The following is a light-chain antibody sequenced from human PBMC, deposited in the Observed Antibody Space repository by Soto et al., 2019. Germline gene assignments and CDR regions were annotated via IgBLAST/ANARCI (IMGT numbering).Light chain of an antibody. J-gene: IGLJ2*01. CDR2: DVS. CDR3: SSYAGSTVV. Sequence: QSALTQPPSASGSPGQSVTISCTGTSSDVGGYNYVSWYQQHPGKAPKLMIYDVSKRPSGVPDRFSGSKSGNTASLTVSGLQAEGEADYYCSSYAGSTVVFGGGTKVTVL. CDR1: SSDVGGYNY. V-gene: IGLV2-8*01.